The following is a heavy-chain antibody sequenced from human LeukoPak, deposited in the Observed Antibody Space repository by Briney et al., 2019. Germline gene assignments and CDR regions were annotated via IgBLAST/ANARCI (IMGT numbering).Heavy chain of an antibody. CDR1: GGSISSSNW. V-gene: IGHV4-4*02. J-gene: IGHJ6*03. CDR2: IYHSGST. Sequence: NPSGTLSLTCAVSGGSISSSNWWSWVRQPPGKGLEWIGEIYHSGSTNYNPSLKSRVTISVDKSKNQFSLKLSSVTAADTAVYYCARVYYYYDNREYYYYYYMDVWGKGTTVTVSS. CDR3: ARVYYYYDNREYYYYYYMDV. D-gene: IGHD3-22*01.